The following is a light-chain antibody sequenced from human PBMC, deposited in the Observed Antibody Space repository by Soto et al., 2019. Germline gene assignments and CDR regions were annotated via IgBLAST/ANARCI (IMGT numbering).Light chain of an antibody. CDR1: QSVSTN. CDR3: QQYNNWPRT. V-gene: IGKV3D-15*01. J-gene: IGKJ1*01. CDR2: DTS. Sequence: EIVMTQSPAILSVSPGERATLSCRASQSVSTNLAWFQQKPGQAPRPVIYDTSNRATDTPARFSGSGSGTEFTLTISSLQSEDFAVYYCQQYNNWPRTFGQGTKVDIK.